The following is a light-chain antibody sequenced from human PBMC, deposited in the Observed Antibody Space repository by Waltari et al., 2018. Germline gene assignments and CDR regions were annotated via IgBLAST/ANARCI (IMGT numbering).Light chain of an antibody. CDR3: LQYDTYPVT. J-gene: IGKJ5*01. CDR2: KAA. CDR1: QSISNL. Sequence: DIQMIQSPSILSASVGDRVTITCRASQSISNLLAWYQQKSGKAPKFLIYKAAKLGSGVPSRFSGSGSATEFTLTISSLQPDDFATYYCLQYDTYPVTFGQGTRLEI. V-gene: IGKV1-5*03.